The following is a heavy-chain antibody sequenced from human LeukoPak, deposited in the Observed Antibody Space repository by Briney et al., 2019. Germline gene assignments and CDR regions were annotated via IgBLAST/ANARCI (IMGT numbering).Heavy chain of an antibody. CDR1: GGSISSSSYF. D-gene: IGHD3-22*01. J-gene: IGHJ4*02. Sequence: SETLSLTCTVCGGSISSSSYFWGWIRQPPGKGLEWIGSLYYSGSTYYNPSLKSRVTISVDTSKNQFSLKLSSVTAAATTVYYCASIYYYDSSGYVSAFDYWGQGTTVTVSS. V-gene: IGHV4-39*07. CDR3: ASIYYYDSSGYVSAFDY. CDR2: LYYSGST.